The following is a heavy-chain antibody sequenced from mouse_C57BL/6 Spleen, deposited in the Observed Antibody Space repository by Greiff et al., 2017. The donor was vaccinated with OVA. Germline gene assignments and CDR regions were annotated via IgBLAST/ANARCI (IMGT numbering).Heavy chain of an antibody. J-gene: IGHJ4*01. CDR2: IYPRDGST. D-gene: IGHD2-4*01. CDR3: ARLRDYDSYAMDY. Sequence: VQLQQSGPELVRPGASVKLSCKASGYTFTSYDINWVKQRPGQGLEWIGWIYPRDGSTKYNEKFKGKATLTVDTSSSTAYMELHSLTSEDSAVYFCARLRDYDSYAMDYWGQGTSVTVSS. V-gene: IGHV1-85*01. CDR1: GYTFTSYD.